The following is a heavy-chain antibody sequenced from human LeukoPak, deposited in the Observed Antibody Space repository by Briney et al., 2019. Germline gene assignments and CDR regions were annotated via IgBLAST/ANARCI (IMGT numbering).Heavy chain of an antibody. D-gene: IGHD4/OR15-4a*01. CDR3: ARLHTGAIDY. CDR2: IYYSGST. Sequence: SETLSLTCSVSGASISSNTYYWGWIRQPPGKGLEWIGSIYYSGSTYYNPSLKSRVTKSVDTSKNQFSLKLSSVTAADTAVYYCARLHTGAIDYWGQGTLVTVSS. CDR1: GASISSNTYY. J-gene: IGHJ4*02. V-gene: IGHV4-39*01.